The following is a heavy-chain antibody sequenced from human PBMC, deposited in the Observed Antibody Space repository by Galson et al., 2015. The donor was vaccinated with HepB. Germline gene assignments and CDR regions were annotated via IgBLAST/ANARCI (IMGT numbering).Heavy chain of an antibody. CDR1: GFTFSSYA. V-gene: IGHV3-30*04. Sequence: SLRLSCAASGFTFSSYAMHWVRQAPGKGLEWVAVIPYDGSNKYYADSVKGRFTISRDNSKNTLYLQMNSLRAEDTAVYYSSVAGNVDYWGQGTLVTVSS. D-gene: IGHD6-19*01. J-gene: IGHJ4*02. CDR3: SVAGNVDY. CDR2: IPYDGSNK.